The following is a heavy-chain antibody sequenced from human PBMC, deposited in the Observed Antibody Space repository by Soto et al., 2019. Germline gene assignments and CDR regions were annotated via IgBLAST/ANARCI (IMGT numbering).Heavy chain of an antibody. CDR3: ARTLRYFDCSPYFGY. CDR2: IYYSGST. CDR1: DVSISSRDYY. V-gene: IGHV4-30-4*01. D-gene: IGHD3-9*01. J-gene: IGHJ4*02. Sequence: PSETLSLTCTVSDVSISSRDYYWSWIRQPPGEGLEWIGYIYYSGSTYYNPSLKSRVTISVDTSKNQFSLKLSSVTAAETAVYFCARTLRYFDCSPYFGYWGQGPLGTVSS.